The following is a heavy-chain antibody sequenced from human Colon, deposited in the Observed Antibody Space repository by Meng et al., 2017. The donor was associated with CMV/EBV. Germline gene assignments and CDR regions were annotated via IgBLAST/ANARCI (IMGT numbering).Heavy chain of an antibody. V-gene: IGHV3-15*01. Sequence: GGSLRLSCAASGFTFSNAWMGWVRQAPGKGLEWVGRIKSKTDGGTTDYAAPVKGRFTISRDDSKNTLYLQMNSLKTEDTAVYYCTTDPSVVVVAATVYYYGMDVWGQGTTVTVSS. J-gene: IGHJ6*02. CDR3: TTDPSVVVVAATVYYYGMDV. CDR1: GFTFSNAW. D-gene: IGHD2-15*01. CDR2: IKSKTDGGTT.